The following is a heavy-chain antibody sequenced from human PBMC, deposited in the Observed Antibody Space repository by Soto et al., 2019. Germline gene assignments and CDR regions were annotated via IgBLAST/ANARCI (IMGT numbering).Heavy chain of an antibody. Sequence: QVQLQQWGAGRLKPSETLSLTCAVYGGSFSGYYWSWIRQPPGKGLEWIGEINHSGSTNYNPSLNSRVTISVDTSNNQFSLKLSSVTAADTAVYYCARVVPPGGYPGYFDYWGQGTLVTVSS. CDR1: GGSFSGYY. V-gene: IGHV4-34*01. CDR3: ARVVPPGGYPGYFDY. D-gene: IGHD5-12*01. J-gene: IGHJ4*02. CDR2: INHSGST.